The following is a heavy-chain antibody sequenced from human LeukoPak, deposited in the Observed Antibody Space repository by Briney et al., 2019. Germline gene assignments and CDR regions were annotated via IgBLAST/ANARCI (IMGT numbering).Heavy chain of an antibody. CDR1: GFTFRSYS. V-gene: IGHV3-21*01. D-gene: IGHD2-2*01. J-gene: IGHJ6*03. Sequence: GGSLRLSCAASGFTFRSYSMNWVRQAPGKGLEWVSSISSSSSYIYYADSVKGRFTISRDNAKNSLYLQMNSLRAEDTAVYYCARDGIGHCSSTSCYHRLHYYYYMDVWGKGTKVTVSS. CDR3: ARDGIGHCSSTSCYHRLHYYYYMDV. CDR2: ISSSSSYI.